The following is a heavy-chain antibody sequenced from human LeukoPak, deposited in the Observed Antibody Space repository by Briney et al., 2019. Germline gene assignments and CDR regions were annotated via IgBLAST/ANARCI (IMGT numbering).Heavy chain of an antibody. CDR3: AAVMESYYDSSGYYSSFDY. D-gene: IGHD3-22*01. V-gene: IGHV1-58*02. CDR2: IVVGSGNT. J-gene: IGHJ4*02. CDR1: GFTFTSSA. Sequence: GTSVKVSCKASGFTFTSSAMQWVREARGQRLEWIGWIVVGSGNTNYAQKFQERVTITRDMSTSTAYMELSSRRSEDTAVYYCAAVMESYYDSSGYYSSFDYWGQGTLVTVSS.